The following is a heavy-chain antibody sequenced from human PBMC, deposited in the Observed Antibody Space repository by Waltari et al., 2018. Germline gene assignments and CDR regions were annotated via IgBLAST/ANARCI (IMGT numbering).Heavy chain of an antibody. J-gene: IGHJ3*02. CDR1: GYSITNGYY. Sequence: QFQLQESGPGLVKPSETLSLTCGVSGYSITNGYYWGWIRQAPGKGLEWIGSIYNSGSTYYNASLKSRVTISVDTAKSQVSLKLSAVTAADTAVYYCARRDGSGTYYPPNAFDIWGQGTGVTVS. CDR2: IYNSGST. D-gene: IGHD3-10*01. V-gene: IGHV4-38-2*01. CDR3: ARRDGSGTYYPPNAFDI.